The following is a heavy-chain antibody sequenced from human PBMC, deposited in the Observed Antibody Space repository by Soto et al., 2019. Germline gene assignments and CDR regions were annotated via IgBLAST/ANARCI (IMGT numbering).Heavy chain of an antibody. J-gene: IGHJ5*02. CDR1: GGSVSSGSYY. CDR3: ASGLQFGWFDP. D-gene: IGHD4-4*01. Sequence: SETLSLTCTVSGGSVSSGSYYWSWIRQPPGKGLEWIGYIYYSGSTNYNPSLKSRVTISVDTSKNQFSLKLSSVTAADTAEYYCASGLQFGWFDPWGQGTLVTVSS. CDR2: IYYSGST. V-gene: IGHV4-61*01.